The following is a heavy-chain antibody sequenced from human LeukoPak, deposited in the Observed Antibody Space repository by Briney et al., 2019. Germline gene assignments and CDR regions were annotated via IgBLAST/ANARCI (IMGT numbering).Heavy chain of an antibody. CDR1: GFTFSDYY. CDR3: AKDQKAIVGATYFDY. V-gene: IGHV3-11*01. D-gene: IGHD1-26*01. J-gene: IGHJ4*02. CDR2: ISTSGSTI. Sequence: PGGSLRLSCAASGFTFSDYYMSWIRQAPGKGLEWVSYISTSGSTIYYADSVKGRFTISRDNAKNSLYLQMNSLRAEDTALYYCAKDQKAIVGATYFDYWGQGTLVTVSS.